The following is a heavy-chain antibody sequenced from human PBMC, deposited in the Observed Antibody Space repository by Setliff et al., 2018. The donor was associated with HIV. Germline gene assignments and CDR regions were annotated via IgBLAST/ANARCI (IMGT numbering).Heavy chain of an antibody. D-gene: IGHD3-22*01. J-gene: IGHJ4*02. CDR1: GYAFTRYG. CDR2: ISANNGNT. V-gene: IGHV1-18*01. CDR3: ARHASTWYYESSGPHFDY. Sequence: ASVKVSCKASGYAFTRYGISWVRQAPGQGLEWMGWISANNGNTNYAQKLQGRVTMTTDTSTSTAYMELRSLRSDDTAVYYCARHASTWYYESSGPHFDYWGQGTLVTVSS.